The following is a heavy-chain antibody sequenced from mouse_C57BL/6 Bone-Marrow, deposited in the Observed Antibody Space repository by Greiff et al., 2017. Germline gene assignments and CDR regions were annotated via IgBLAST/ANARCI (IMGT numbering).Heavy chain of an antibody. D-gene: IGHD2-4*01. CDR1: GFTFSSYG. Sequence: EVKLVESGGDLVKPGGSLKLSCAASGFTFSSYGLSWVRQTPDKRLEWVATISSGGSYTYYPDSVKGRFTISRDNAKHTLYLQKSSLKSEDTASYYCARHWDYGVSWFAYWGQGTVVTVSA. J-gene: IGHJ3*01. V-gene: IGHV5-6*01. CDR2: ISSGGSYT. CDR3: ARHWDYGVSWFAY.